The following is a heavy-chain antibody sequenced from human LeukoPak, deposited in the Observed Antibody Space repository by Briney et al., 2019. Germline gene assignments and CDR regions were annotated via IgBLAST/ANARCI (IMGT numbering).Heavy chain of an antibody. CDR3: AKEGYCSSTSCHPGAFDI. Sequence: GGSLRLSCAASGFTFSSYAMSWVRQAPGKGLEWVSAISGSGGSTYYADSVKGRFTISRDNSKNTLYLQMNSLRAEDTAVYYCAKEGYCSSTSCHPGAFDIWGQGTMVTVSS. V-gene: IGHV3-23*01. CDR2: ISGSGGST. D-gene: IGHD2-2*01. CDR1: GFTFSSYA. J-gene: IGHJ3*02.